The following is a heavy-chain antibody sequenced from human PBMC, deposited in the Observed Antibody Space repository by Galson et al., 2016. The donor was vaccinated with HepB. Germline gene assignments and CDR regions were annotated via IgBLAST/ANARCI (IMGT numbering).Heavy chain of an antibody. J-gene: IGHJ1*01. D-gene: IGHD1-1*01. V-gene: IGHV3-23*01. Sequence: SLRLSCAGSGFTFSSYATTWVRQAPGKGLEWVSSITGSGDFTNFADSVKGRFTVSRDNSKNTLYLEMNSLRAEDTAVYYCAKDDGGSLLTTAESWGQGTLVTVSS. CDR3: AKDDGGSLLTTAES. CDR1: GFTFSSYA. CDR2: ITGSGDFT.